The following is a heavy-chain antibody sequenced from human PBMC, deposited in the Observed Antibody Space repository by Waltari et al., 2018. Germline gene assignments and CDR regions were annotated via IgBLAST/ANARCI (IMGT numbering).Heavy chain of an antibody. J-gene: IGHJ6*02. CDR3: ARVSSWYAKNYYYYGMDV. V-gene: IGHV4-34*01. CDR2: INHSGST. CDR1: GGSFSGYY. D-gene: IGHD6-13*01. Sequence: QVQLQQWGAGLLKPSETLSLTCAVYGGSFSGYYWSWIRQPPGKGLEWIGEINHSGSTNYNPSLKSRVTISVDTSKNQFSLKLSSVTAADTAVYYCARVSSWYAKNYYYYGMDVWGQGTTVTVSS.